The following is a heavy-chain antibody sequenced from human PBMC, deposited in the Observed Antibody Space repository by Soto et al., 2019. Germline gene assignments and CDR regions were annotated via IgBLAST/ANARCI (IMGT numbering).Heavy chain of an antibody. D-gene: IGHD5-18*01. J-gene: IGHJ2*01. V-gene: IGHV4-4*02. CDR3: ATVDTAMVTYFDL. CDR2: IYHSGST. CDR1: GGSISSSNW. Sequence: QVQLQESGPGLVKPSGTLSLTCAVSGGSISSSNWWSWVRQPPGKGLEWIGEIYHSGSTNYNPSLKSRFTISVDKSKNQSSRKLSSVTAADTAVYYCATVDTAMVTYFDLWGRGTLVTVSS.